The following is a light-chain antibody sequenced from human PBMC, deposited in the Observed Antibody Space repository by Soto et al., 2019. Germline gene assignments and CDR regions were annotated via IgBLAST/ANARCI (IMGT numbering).Light chain of an antibody. Sequence: QPVLTPPASGSWAPGQSNTILRPRKKSNRGGYNYVSWYQQHPVKAPKLMIYGVTNRPSGVSDRFSGSKSGNTASLTISGLQAEDEADYYCSSYTSSSSPYVFGTGTKVTVL. J-gene: IGLJ1*01. CDR1: KSNRGGYNY. CDR3: SSYTSSSSPYV. V-gene: IGLV2-14*01. CDR2: GVT.